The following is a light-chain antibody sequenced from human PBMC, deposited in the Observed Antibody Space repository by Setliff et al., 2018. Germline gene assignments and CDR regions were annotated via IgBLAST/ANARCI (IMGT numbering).Light chain of an antibody. CDR3: SSYTSSSASYV. CDR1: SSDVGGYNY. V-gene: IGLV2-14*01. J-gene: IGLJ1*01. CDR2: DVN. Sequence: QSVLTQPASVSGSPGQSITISCTGTSSDVGGYNYVSWYQQHPGKAPKLMIYDVNKRPSGVSNRFSGSKSGNTASLTISGLQAEDEADYYCSSYTSSSASYVFGTGTKVTVL.